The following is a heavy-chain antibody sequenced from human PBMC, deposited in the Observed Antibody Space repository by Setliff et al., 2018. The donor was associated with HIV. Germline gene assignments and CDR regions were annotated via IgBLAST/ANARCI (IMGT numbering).Heavy chain of an antibody. CDR2: ITNTGSST. CDR1: GFTFSDYY. Sequence: PRGSLRLSCAASGFTFSDYYLNWFRLAPGKGLEWISHITNTGSSTNYADSVKGRFTISRDNAKYSLYLQMNTLRVEDTAVYYCMYGGRTATTHWGQGTLVTVSS. J-gene: IGHJ4*02. CDR3: MYGGRTATTH. V-gene: IGHV3-11*04. D-gene: IGHD4-17*01.